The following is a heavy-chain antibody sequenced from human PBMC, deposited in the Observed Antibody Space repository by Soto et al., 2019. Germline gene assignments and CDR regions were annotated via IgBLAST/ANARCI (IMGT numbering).Heavy chain of an antibody. V-gene: IGHV4-61*08. CDR1: GGSVSSGDYY. D-gene: IGHD6-19*01. CDR2: TYYSGST. Sequence: QVQLQESGPGLVKPSETLSLTCSVSGGSVSSGDYYWSWIRQPPGKGLEWIGYTYYSGSTKYSPSLKSRVTLSVEKSKNQYSLKLSSVTAADTAVYYCARDRVGGGWLVVESDWGQGTLVTVSS. CDR3: ARDRVGGGWLVVESD. J-gene: IGHJ4*02.